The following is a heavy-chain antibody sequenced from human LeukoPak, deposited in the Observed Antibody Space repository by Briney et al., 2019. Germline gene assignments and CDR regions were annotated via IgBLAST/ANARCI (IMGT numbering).Heavy chain of an antibody. CDR1: GFTFGDYA. J-gene: IGHJ4*02. D-gene: IGHD4-17*01. CDR2: IRSKAYGGTT. CDR3: TSQDYGDYVFDY. Sequence: GGSLRLSCTASGFTFGDYAISWFRQAPGKGLEWVGFIRSKAYGGTTEYAASVKGRFTISRDDSKSIAYLQMNSLKTEDTAVYYCTSQDYGDYVFDYWGQGTLVTVSS. V-gene: IGHV3-49*03.